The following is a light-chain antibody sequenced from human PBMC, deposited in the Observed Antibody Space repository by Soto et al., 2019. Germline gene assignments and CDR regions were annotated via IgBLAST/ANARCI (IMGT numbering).Light chain of an antibody. CDR1: RIGRKS. J-gene: IGLJ1*01. CDR2: YDN. Sequence: SYELTQPPSESVAPGETASISCGGDRIGRKSVHWYQQKPGQAPVLVMYYDNDRPSEIPERFSGFNSGNTATLDISGVEAGDEVDYYCQVWDTSSDHYVFGPGTKLTVL. V-gene: IGLV3-21*04. CDR3: QVWDTSSDHYV.